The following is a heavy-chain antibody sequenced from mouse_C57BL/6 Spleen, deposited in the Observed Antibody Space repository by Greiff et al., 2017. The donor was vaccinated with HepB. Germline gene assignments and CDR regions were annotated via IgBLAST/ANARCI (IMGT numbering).Heavy chain of an antibody. J-gene: IGHJ4*01. CDR3: ARRALRYFYAMDY. Sequence: QVQLQQPGAELVRPGSSVKLSCKASGYTFTSYWMHWVKQRPIQGLEWIGNIDPSDSETHYNQKFKDKATLTVDKSSSTAYMQLSSLTSEDSAVYYCARRALRYFYAMDYWGQGTSVTVSS. CDR2: IDPSDSET. V-gene: IGHV1-52*01. D-gene: IGHD1-1*01. CDR1: GYTFTSYW.